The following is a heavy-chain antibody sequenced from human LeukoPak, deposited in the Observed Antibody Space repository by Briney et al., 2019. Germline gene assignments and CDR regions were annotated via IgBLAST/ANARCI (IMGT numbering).Heavy chain of an antibody. V-gene: IGHV5-51*01. CDR2: IYPGDSDT. D-gene: IGHD2-8*01. CDR1: GYSFTSYW. Sequence: GESLKISCMGSGYSFTSYWIGWVRQMPGKGLEWMGIIYPGDSDTRYSPSFQGQVTISADKSISTAYLQWSSLKASDTAMYYCARQDRYCTNGVCYLDAFDIWGQGTMVTVSS. CDR3: ARQDRYCTNGVCYLDAFDI. J-gene: IGHJ3*02.